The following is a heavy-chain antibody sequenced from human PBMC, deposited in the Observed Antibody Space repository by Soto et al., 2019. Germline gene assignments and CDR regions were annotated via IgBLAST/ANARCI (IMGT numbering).Heavy chain of an antibody. Sequence: GESLKISCKGSGYSFSTFWIGWVRQMPGKGLEWMGIIYPSDSDTRYSPSFQGQVTISADKSSSTAYLQWSSLKASDSAMYYCQRLTKEYYYHGMDVWGQGTKVTVSS. J-gene: IGHJ6*02. CDR1: GYSFSTFW. CDR2: IYPSDSDT. V-gene: IGHV5-51*01. CDR3: QRLTKEYYYHGMDV.